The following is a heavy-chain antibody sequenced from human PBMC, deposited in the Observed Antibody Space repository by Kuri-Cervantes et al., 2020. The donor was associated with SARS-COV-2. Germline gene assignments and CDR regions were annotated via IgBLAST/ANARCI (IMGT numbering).Heavy chain of an antibody. V-gene: IGHV4-61*09. D-gene: IGHD2-8*01. CDR1: GGSISGGSYY. J-gene: IGHJ4*02. CDR3: ARALYLVDY. Sequence: SETLSLTCTVSGGSISGGSYYWSWIRQPAGKGLEWIGYIYTSGSTNYNPSLKSRVTISVDTSKNQFSLKLSSVTAADTAVYYCARALYLVDYWGQGTLVTVSS. CDR2: IYTSGST.